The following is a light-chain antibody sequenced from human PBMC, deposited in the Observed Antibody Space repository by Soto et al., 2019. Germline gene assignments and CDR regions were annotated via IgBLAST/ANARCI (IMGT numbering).Light chain of an antibody. CDR3: QQYYSTRT. V-gene: IGKV4-1*01. J-gene: IGKJ1*01. Sequence: DIVMTQSPDSLAVSLGERATINCKSSQSVLYSSNNKNYLAWYQQKPGQPPKLLIYWASTRESGVPDRFSGRGSGTDFTLTISSLQAEDVEVYYCQQYYSTRTFGQGTKVEIK. CDR2: WAS. CDR1: QSVLYSSNNKNY.